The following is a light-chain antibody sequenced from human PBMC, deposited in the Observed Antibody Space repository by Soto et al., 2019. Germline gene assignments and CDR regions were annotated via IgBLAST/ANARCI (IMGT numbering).Light chain of an antibody. CDR1: QSLLHSNGYNF. CDR3: MQALQTPRLT. J-gene: IGKJ4*01. Sequence: EIVMTQSPLSLPVTPGEPASISCRSSQSLLHSNGYNFLDWFLQKPGQSPQLLIYLGSYRASGVPDRFSGSGSGTDFTLKISRVEAEDVGVYYCMQALQTPRLTFGGGTKVEIK. V-gene: IGKV2-28*01. CDR2: LGS.